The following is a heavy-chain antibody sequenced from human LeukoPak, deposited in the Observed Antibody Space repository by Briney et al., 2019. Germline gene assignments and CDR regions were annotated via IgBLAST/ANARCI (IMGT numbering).Heavy chain of an antibody. D-gene: IGHD1-14*01. CDR2: VSFDGSNE. Sequence: GGSLRLSCAASGFTFSTCGMHWVRQAPGKGLEWVAVVSFDGSNEYYADSVKGRFTISRDNSKNTLYLQMNSLRAEDTAVYYCAKARGNRRDYYGVDVWGQGTTVIVSS. CDR3: AKARGNRRDYYGVDV. CDR1: GFTFSTCG. V-gene: IGHV3-30*18. J-gene: IGHJ6*02.